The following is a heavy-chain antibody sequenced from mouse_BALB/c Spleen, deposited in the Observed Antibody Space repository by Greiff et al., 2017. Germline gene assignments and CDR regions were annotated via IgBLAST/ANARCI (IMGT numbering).Heavy chain of an antibody. Sequence: EVKVVESGGGLVKPGGSLKLSCAASGFTFSSYAMSWVRQTPEKRLEWVASISSGGSYTYYPDSVKGRFTISRDNAKNNLYLQMSSLKSEDTAMYYCARDGSYWFAYWGQGTLVTVSA. D-gene: IGHD1-1*02. CDR2: ISSGGSYT. CDR3: ARDGSYWFAY. CDR1: GFTFSSYA. J-gene: IGHJ3*01. V-gene: IGHV5-6*03.